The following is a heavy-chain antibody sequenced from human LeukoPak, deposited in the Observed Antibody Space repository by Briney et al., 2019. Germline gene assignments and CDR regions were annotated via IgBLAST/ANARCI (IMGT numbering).Heavy chain of an antibody. J-gene: IGHJ4*02. Sequence: GRSLRLSCAASGFTFSSYGMHWVRQAPGKGLEWVAVISYDGSNKYYADSVKGRFTISRDNSKNTLYLQMNSLRAEDTAVYYCARDRELGKQWLVPREFDYWGQGTLVTVSS. CDR2: ISYDGSNK. D-gene: IGHD6-19*01. V-gene: IGHV3-30*03. CDR1: GFTFSSYG. CDR3: ARDRELGKQWLVPREFDY.